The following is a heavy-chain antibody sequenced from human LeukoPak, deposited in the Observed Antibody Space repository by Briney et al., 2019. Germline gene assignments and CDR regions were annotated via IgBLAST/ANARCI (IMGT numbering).Heavy chain of an antibody. J-gene: IGHJ4*02. Sequence: SQTLSLTCTVSGGSISSGSYYWSWIRQPAGKGLEWIGRIYTSGSTNYNPSLKSRVTISVDTSKNQFSLKLSSVTAADTAVYYCAAERYYYDSRGGYFDYWGQGTLVTVSS. CDR1: GGSISSGSYY. CDR3: AAERYYYDSRGGYFDY. CDR2: IYTSGST. D-gene: IGHD3-22*01. V-gene: IGHV4-61*02.